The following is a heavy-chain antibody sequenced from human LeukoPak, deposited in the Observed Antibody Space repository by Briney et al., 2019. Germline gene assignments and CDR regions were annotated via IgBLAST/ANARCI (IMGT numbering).Heavy chain of an antibody. CDR1: GFTFSSSG. CDR3: AKDVRTIIALAGTFDD. CDR2: ISYDGSNT. Sequence: GGSLRLSCAASGFTFSSSGMHWVRQAPGKGLEWVAVISYDGSNTYYADSVKGRFTISRDKSKNTLYLQMSSLRAEDTAVYYCAKDVRTIIALAGTFDDWGQGTLVTVSS. V-gene: IGHV3-30*18. D-gene: IGHD6-19*01. J-gene: IGHJ4*02.